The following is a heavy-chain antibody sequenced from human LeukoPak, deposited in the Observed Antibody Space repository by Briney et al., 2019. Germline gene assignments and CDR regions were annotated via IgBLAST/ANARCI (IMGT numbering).Heavy chain of an antibody. CDR1: GGSFSGYY. D-gene: IGHD3-22*01. CDR3: ARGLGDSSGPRHAFDI. CDR2: INHSGST. Sequence: PSETLSLTCAVDGGSFSGYYWGWIRQPPGKGLEWIGEINHSGSTNYNPSLKSRVTISVDTSKNQFSLKLSSVTAADTAVYYCARGLGDSSGPRHAFDIWGQGTMVTVSS. J-gene: IGHJ3*02. V-gene: IGHV4-34*01.